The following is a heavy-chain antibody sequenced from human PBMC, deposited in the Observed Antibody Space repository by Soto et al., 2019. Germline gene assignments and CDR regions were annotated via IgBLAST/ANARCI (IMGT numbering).Heavy chain of an antibody. Sequence: ASVKVSCKASGYTFTSYGISWVRQAPGQGLEWMGWISAYNGNTNYAQKLQGRVTMTTDTSTSTAYMELRSLRSDDTAVYYCARDLPNYYGSGSDDYWGQGTLVTVSS. D-gene: IGHD3-10*01. J-gene: IGHJ4*02. CDR1: GYTFTSYG. CDR2: ISAYNGNT. V-gene: IGHV1-18*01. CDR3: ARDLPNYYGSGSDDY.